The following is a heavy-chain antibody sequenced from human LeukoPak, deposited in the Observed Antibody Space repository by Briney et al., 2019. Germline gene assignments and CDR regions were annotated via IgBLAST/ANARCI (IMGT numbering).Heavy chain of an antibody. CDR3: ASSMVRGVNGAFDI. D-gene: IGHD3-10*01. CDR2: IYHSGST. CDR1: GGSISSGGYS. Sequence: PSETLSLTCAVSGGSISSGGYSWSWIRQPPGKGLEWIGYIYHSGSTYYNPSLKSRVTISVDRSKNQFSLKLSSVTAADMAVYYCASSMVRGVNGAFDIWGQGTMVTVSS. V-gene: IGHV4-30-2*01. J-gene: IGHJ3*02.